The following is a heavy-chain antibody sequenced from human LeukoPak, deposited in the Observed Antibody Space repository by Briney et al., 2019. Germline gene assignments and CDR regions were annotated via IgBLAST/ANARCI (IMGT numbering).Heavy chain of an antibody. CDR1: GFTFSSYE. Sequence: GGSLRLSCAASGFTFSSYEMNWVRQAPGKGLEWVSYISTSSSYTYYADSVKGRFTISRDNSKNTLYLQMNSLRAEDTAVYYCARRAGAYSHPYDYWGQGTLVTVSS. D-gene: IGHD4/OR15-4a*01. J-gene: IGHJ4*02. CDR2: ISTSSSYT. CDR3: ARRAGAYSHPYDY. V-gene: IGHV3-21*05.